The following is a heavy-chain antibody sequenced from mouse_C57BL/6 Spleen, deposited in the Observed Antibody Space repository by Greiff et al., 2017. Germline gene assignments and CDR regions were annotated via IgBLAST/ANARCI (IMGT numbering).Heavy chain of an antibody. CDR2: IHPSDSYT. CDR1: GYTFTSYW. V-gene: IGHV1-69*01. Sequence: VQLQQPGAELVMPGASVKLSCKASGYTFTSYWMHWVKQRPGQGLEWIGEIHPSDSYTNYNQKFKGKSTLTVDKSSSTAYMQLSSLTSEDSAVYYCAIAYYGRTTNAMCDWGHVVSVTVS. D-gene: IGHD1-1*01. CDR3: AIAYYGRTTNAMCD. J-gene: IGHJ4*01.